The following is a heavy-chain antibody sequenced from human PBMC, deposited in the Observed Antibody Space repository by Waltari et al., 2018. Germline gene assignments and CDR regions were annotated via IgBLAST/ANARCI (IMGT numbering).Heavy chain of an antibody. CDR2: ISSNGNYG. CDR3: ARAFVNIAARGMDA. CDR1: GFTFIGYW. V-gene: IGHV3-74*01. Sequence: EVLLVESGGGLVPPGGSLRLSCAASGFTFIGYWMYWVRQAPGKGLVWVSTISSNGNYGTYADSVRGRFTISRDNAKNTLYLQMNSLTAEDTAVYYCARAFVNIAARGMDAWGQGTAVTVSS. D-gene: IGHD6-13*01. J-gene: IGHJ6*02.